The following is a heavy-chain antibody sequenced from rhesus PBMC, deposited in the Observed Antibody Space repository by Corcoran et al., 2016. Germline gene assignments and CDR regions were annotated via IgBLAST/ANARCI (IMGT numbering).Heavy chain of an antibody. CDR1: GYSISGYY. Sequence: QVQLQESGPGLVKPSETLSLTCAVSGYSISGYYWSWIRQAPGKGLVWIGYITYSGSTSYNPSLKSRVTISRDTSKNQFSLKLSSVTAADTAVYYCARDWGGYSYSYLDYWGQGVLVTVSS. J-gene: IGHJ4*01. CDR2: ITYSGST. CDR3: ARDWGGYSYSYLDY. V-gene: IGHV4-122*02. D-gene: IGHD5-12*01.